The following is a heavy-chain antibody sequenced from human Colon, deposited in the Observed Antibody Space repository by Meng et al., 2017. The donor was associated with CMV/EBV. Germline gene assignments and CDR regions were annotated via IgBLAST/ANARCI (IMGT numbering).Heavy chain of an antibody. CDR3: AKHPFATGLVVYFDF. V-gene: IGHV3-23*01. Sequence: GESLKISCAASGFTFNNYVMTWVRQAPGKGLEWVSGISGSGSSTYYADSVKGRFTISRDNSRSTVYLQMNNVRDEDTAVYYCAKHPFATGLVVYFDFWGQGALVTVSS. CDR2: ISGSGSST. J-gene: IGHJ4*02. D-gene: IGHD3-16*01. CDR1: GFTFNNYV.